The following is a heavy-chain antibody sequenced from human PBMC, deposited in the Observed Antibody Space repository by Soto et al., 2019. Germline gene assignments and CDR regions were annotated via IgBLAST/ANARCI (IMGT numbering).Heavy chain of an antibody. CDR3: ARGGRQWLVTSDFNY. V-gene: IGHV3-30*03. CDR2: VSHDGGNT. D-gene: IGHD6-19*01. J-gene: IGHJ4*02. CDR1: GFTFSDYA. Sequence: VQLVEPGGGVVQPGRSLRLSCAASGFTFSDYAMHWVRQAPGKGLEWVAVVSHDGGNTQYADTVKGPLTISRYSSTYKVSLEMPSLRAEDTAVYYCARGGRQWLVTSDFNYWGQGDLVSVPS.